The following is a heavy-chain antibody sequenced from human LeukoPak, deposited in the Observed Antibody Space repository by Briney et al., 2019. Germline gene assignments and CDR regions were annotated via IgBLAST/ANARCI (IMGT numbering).Heavy chain of an antibody. CDR3: VRDLATVATPYFDY. CDR2: INPNSGGT. J-gene: IGHJ4*02. V-gene: IGHV1-2*02. D-gene: IGHD4-23*01. CDR1: GYTFTGYY. Sequence: ASVKVSCKASGYTFTGYYIHRVRQAPGQGLEWMSWINPNSGGTNYAQKFQGRVSVTRDTSISTVYMELSRLTYDDTAVYYCVRDLATVATPYFDYWGQGALVTVSS.